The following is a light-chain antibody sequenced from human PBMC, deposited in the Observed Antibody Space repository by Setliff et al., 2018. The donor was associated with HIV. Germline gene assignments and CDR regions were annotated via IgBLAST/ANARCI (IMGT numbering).Light chain of an antibody. J-gene: IGLJ1*01. Sequence: QSALTQPASVSGSPGQSITISCTGISSDVGNYNYVSWYQEHPGKAPKLMIYDVSKRPSGVSSRFSGSKSGNTASLTISGLQADDEADYYCSSYTTGRTYVFGTGTKVTVL. CDR1: SSDVGNYNY. CDR2: DVS. V-gene: IGLV2-14*01. CDR3: SSYTTGRTYV.